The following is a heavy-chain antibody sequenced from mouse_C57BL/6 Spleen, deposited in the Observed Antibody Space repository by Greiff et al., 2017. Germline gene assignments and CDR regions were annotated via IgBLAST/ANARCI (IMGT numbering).Heavy chain of an antibody. V-gene: IGHV1-52*01. CDR3: AREEGYYGSSSWFAY. CDR1: GYTFTSYW. CDR2: IDPSDSET. Sequence: QVQLQQPGAELVRPGSSVKLSCKASGYTFTSYWLHWVKQRPIQGLEWIGNIDPSDSETHYNQKFKDKVTLTVDKSSSTAYMQLNSLTSEDSAVYYCAREEGYYGSSSWFAYWGQGTLVTVSA. J-gene: IGHJ3*01. D-gene: IGHD1-1*01.